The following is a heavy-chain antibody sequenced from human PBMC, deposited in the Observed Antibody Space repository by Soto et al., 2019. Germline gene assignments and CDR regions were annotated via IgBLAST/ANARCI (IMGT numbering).Heavy chain of an antibody. D-gene: IGHD4-17*01. Sequence: SETLSLTCTVSGGSXSSYYWSWIRQPPGKGLEWIGYIYYSGSTNYNPSLKSRVTISVDTSKNQFSLKLSSVTAADTAVYYCVRDPTVTYAFAIRGQGTMVTVSS. CDR1: GGSXSSYY. V-gene: IGHV4-59*01. J-gene: IGHJ3*02. CDR2: IYYSGST. CDR3: VRDPTVTYAFAI.